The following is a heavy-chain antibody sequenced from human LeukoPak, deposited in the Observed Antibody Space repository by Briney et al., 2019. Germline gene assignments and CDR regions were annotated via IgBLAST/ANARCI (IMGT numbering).Heavy chain of an antibody. CDR2: ISSSSSTI. CDR3: ARDGAWEPLDY. V-gene: IGHV3-48*04. CDR1: GFTFSSYS. D-gene: IGHD1-26*01. J-gene: IGHJ4*02. Sequence: GGSLRLSCAASGFTFSSYSMNWVRQAPGKGLEWGSYISSSSSTIYYADSVKGRFTISRDNAKNSLYLQMNSLRAEDTAVYYCARDGAWEPLDYWGQGTPVTVSS.